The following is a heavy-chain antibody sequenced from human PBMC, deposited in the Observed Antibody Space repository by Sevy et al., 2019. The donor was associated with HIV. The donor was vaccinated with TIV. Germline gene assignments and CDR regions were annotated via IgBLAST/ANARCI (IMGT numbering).Heavy chain of an antibody. CDR3: ARDSSYYGSGSYHWFDP. CDR2: PYYSGST. V-gene: IGHV4-59*01. CDR1: GGSISSYY. J-gene: IGHJ5*02. Sequence: SETLSLTCTVSGGSISSYYWSWIRRPPGKGLEWIGYPYYSGSTNDNPSLKSRVTISVDTSRNQFSLKLSSVTAADTAVYYCARDSSYYGSGSYHWFDPWGQGTLVTVSS. D-gene: IGHD3-10*01.